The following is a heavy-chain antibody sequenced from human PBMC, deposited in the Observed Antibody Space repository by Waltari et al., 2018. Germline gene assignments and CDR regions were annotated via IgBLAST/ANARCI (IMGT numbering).Heavy chain of an antibody. V-gene: IGHV3-33*01. CDR1: GFTFSSYG. Sequence: QVQLVESGGGVVQPGRSLRLSCAASGFTFSSYGMHWVRQAPGTGLGWVAVIWYDGSNKYYADSVKGRFTISRDNSKNTLYLQMNSLRAEDTAVYYCARDLRGLTTVTIDYYYGMDVWGQGTTVTVSS. CDR3: ARDLRGLTTVTIDYYYGMDV. J-gene: IGHJ6*02. CDR2: IWYDGSNK. D-gene: IGHD4-4*01.